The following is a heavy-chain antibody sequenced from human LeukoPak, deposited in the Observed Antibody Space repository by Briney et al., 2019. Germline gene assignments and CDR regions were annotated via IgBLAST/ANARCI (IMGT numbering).Heavy chain of an antibody. Sequence: SETLSLTCTVSGGSITTSYWSWIRQSPGKGLEWIGYIYYSGSTNYNPSLKSRVTMSVDTSKNQFSLKLSSVTAADTAVYYCASYGSGWGYWGQGTLVTVSS. CDR1: GGSITTSY. J-gene: IGHJ4*02. CDR3: ASYGSGWGY. V-gene: IGHV4-59*01. CDR2: IYYSGST. D-gene: IGHD6-19*01.